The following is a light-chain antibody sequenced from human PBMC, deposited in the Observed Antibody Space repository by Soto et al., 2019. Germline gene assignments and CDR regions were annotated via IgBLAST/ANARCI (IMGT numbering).Light chain of an antibody. CDR2: SAF. V-gene: IGKV1-39*01. CDR3: QQGSNTPIT. CDR1: QNIGSF. Sequence: EIQMTRSPSSLSASIGDRVAITCRASQNIGSFLNWYQQKPGEAPRPLVYSAFRIQSGVPSRFNASGSGTDFTLSISRLQPEDFSSYYCQQGSNTPITFGLGTRLEIK. J-gene: IGKJ5*01.